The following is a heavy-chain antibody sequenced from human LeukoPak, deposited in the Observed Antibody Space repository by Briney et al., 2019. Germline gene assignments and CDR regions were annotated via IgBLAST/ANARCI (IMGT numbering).Heavy chain of an antibody. D-gene: IGHD3-16*01. CDR2: IRYDGSNK. Sequence: PGGSLRLSCVASGFSFRKYSMSWVRQAPGKGLEWVAFIRYDGSNKYYADSVKGRFTISRDNSKNTLYLQMNSLRAEDTVVYYCAKGLFGYFDYWGQGTLVTVSS. CDR1: GFSFRKYS. J-gene: IGHJ4*02. V-gene: IGHV3-30*02. CDR3: AKGLFGYFDY.